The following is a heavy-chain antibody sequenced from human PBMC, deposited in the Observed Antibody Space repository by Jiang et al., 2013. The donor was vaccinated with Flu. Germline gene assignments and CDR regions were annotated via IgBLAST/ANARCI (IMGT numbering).Heavy chain of an antibody. J-gene: IGHJ4*02. CDR2: IDPSDSYT. D-gene: IGHD3-22*01. V-gene: IGHV5-10-1*03. CDR1: GYSFTSYW. Sequence: LVESGAEVKKPGESLRISCKGSGYSFTSYWISWVRQMPGKGLEWMGKIDPSDSYTNYSPSFQGHVTISADKSISTAYLQWSSLKASDTAMYYCATYSGYSDYSGDYWGQGTLVTVSS. CDR3: ATYSGYSDYSGDY.